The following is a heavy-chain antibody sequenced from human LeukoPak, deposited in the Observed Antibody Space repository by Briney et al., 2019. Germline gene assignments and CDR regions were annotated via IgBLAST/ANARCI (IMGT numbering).Heavy chain of an antibody. Sequence: GGSLRLSCAASGFTFSSYGMHWVRQAPGKGLEWVAVISYDGSNKYYADSVKGRFTISRDNSKNTLYLQMNSLRAEDTVVYYCAKSSYYAWGQGTLVTVSS. CDR2: ISYDGSNK. J-gene: IGHJ5*02. CDR1: GFTFSSYG. D-gene: IGHD1-26*01. V-gene: IGHV3-30*18. CDR3: AKSSYYA.